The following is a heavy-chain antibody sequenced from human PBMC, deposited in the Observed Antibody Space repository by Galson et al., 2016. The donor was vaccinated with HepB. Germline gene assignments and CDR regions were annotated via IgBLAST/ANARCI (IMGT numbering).Heavy chain of an antibody. D-gene: IGHD3-9*01. J-gene: IGHJ4*02. V-gene: IGHV4-4*03. Sequence: RRTLSLPCAVSGGSVSSSDWWTWVRQPPGKGLEWIGEIYHSGLTNYNPSLKSRVTISIDTSKNQFSLNLCSVIAADTAVYYCARAIPGYESGPYFDYWGQGTLVTASS. CDR1: GGSVSSSDW. CDR2: IYHSGLT. CDR3: ARAIPGYESGPYFDY.